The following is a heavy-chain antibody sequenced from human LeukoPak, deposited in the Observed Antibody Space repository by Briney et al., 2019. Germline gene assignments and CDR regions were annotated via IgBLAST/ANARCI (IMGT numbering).Heavy chain of an antibody. Sequence: GGSVRLSCAASGFIFSGYYMSWVRQAPGKGLEWVASISSRGTTIYYVDSVRGRFNMSRDNAKNSLYLQMNSLRADDTAVYYCAGSLYYMDVGGKGTTVTVS. V-gene: IGHV3-11*01. J-gene: IGHJ6*03. CDR2: ISSRGTTI. CDR3: AGSLYYMDV. CDR1: GFIFSGYY.